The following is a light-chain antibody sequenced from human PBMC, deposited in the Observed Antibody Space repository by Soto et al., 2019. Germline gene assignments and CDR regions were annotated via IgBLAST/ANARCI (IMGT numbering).Light chain of an antibody. CDR2: GAS. CDR3: QQCGSAPYT. J-gene: IGKJ2*01. CDR1: QSVSNKY. V-gene: IGKV3-20*01. Sequence: ETVLTQSPGTLSLSPGESATLSCRASQSVSNKYLVWYQQKPGQAPRLLIHGASSSATGIPDRFSGSGSGTDFTLTINRLEPADSAVYYCQQCGSAPYTFGQGTKLEIK.